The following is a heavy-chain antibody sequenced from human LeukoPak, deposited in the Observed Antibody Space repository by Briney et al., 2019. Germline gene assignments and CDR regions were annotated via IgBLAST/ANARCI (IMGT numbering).Heavy chain of an antibody. CDR3: ARGNGFWAPLSY. V-gene: IGHV1-46*01. CDR2: INPSSGGT. Sequence: ASVKVSCKASGYTFTGYYMHWVRQAPGQGLEWMGIINPSSGGTSYGQKFQGRVTMTTDTSTSTVYMELSSLISEDTAVYSCARGNGFWAPLSYWGQGTLVTVSS. J-gene: IGHJ4*02. D-gene: IGHD3-10*01. CDR1: GYTFTGYY.